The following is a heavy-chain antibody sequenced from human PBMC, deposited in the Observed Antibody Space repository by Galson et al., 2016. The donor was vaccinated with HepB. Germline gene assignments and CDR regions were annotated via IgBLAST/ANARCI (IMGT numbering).Heavy chain of an antibody. CDR3: STNDPPLVPAALDV. CDR2: IYQSGTT. Sequence: SETLSLTCVVSGGSINNRNWWTWVRQPPGKGLEWIGEIYQSGTTNYNPSLKSRSVMSVDKSKNQFSLTLNSVTAADTAVYYCSTNDPPLVPAALDVWGQGTVVTVS. J-gene: IGHJ4*02. CDR1: GGSINNRNW. D-gene: IGHD2-2*01. V-gene: IGHV4-4*02.